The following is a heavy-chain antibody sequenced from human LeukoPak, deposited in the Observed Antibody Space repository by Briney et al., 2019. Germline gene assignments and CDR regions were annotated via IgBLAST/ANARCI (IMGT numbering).Heavy chain of an antibody. Sequence: GGSLRLSCAASGFTFSSYAMSWVRQAPGKGLEWVSAISGSGGSTYYADSVKGRFTISRDNSKNTLYLQMDSLRAEDTAVFYCARLVATTGRLYFDYWGQGNLVTVSS. CDR1: GFTFSSYA. V-gene: IGHV3-23*01. D-gene: IGHD1-1*01. CDR3: ARLVATTGRLYFDY. J-gene: IGHJ4*02. CDR2: ISGSGGST.